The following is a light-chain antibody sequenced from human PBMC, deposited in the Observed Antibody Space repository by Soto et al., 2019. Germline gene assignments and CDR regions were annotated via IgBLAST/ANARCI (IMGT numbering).Light chain of an antibody. CDR2: GAS. CDR3: QQYSSSPIT. V-gene: IGKV3-20*01. J-gene: IGKJ5*01. CDR1: QSVSSSY. Sequence: EIVLTQSPGTLSLSPGERATLSCRASQSVSSSYLAWYQQKPGQAPRLLTYGASSRATGIPDRFSGSGSGTDFSLTISRLEPEDFAVYHCQQYSSSPITFGQGTRLEIK.